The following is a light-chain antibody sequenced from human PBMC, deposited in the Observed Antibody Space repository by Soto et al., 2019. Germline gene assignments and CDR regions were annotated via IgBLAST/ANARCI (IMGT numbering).Light chain of an antibody. J-gene: IGKJ4*01. CDR3: QQVNYLPFT. V-gene: IGKV1-5*03. CDR1: QNISNW. Sequence: LHITQSPATLSVSVGDGATSTCQASQNISNWLAWYQQKPGKAPKLLIYKASSLESGVPSRFSGSGSGTEFTLTISSLQPDDFATYYCQQVNYLPFTFGGGTKVDI. CDR2: KAS.